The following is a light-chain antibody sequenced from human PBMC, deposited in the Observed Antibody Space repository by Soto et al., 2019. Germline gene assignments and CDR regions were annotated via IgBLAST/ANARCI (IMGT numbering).Light chain of an antibody. J-gene: IGKJ2*01. Sequence: DIQMTQSPSSLSASVGDRVTITCRASQSISSYLNWFQLKPGKAPKLLIYAASTLQSGVPSRFSGSGSATDFTLTISSLQPEDFATYYCQQSYSTPYTFGQGTKLEIK. CDR2: AAS. CDR1: QSISSY. V-gene: IGKV1-39*01. CDR3: QQSYSTPYT.